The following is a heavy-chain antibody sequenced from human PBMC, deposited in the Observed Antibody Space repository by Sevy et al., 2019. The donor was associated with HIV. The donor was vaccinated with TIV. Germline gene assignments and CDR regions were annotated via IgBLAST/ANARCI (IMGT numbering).Heavy chain of an antibody. J-gene: IGHJ6*02. V-gene: IGHV1-69*13. D-gene: IGHD3-3*01. CDR1: GGTFSSYA. Sequence: ASVKVSCKASGGTFSSYAISWVRQAPGQGLEWMGGIIPIFGTANYAQKFQGRVTITADESTSTAYMELSSLRSEDTAMYYCARTYYDFWSGYYNYYYYGMDVWGQGTTVTVSS. CDR3: ARTYYDFWSGYYNYYYYGMDV. CDR2: IIPIFGTA.